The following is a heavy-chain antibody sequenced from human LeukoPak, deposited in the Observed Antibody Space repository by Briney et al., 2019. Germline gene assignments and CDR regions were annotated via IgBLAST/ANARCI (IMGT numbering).Heavy chain of an antibody. CDR1: GGSISSGSYY. J-gene: IGHJ5*02. V-gene: IGHV4-61*02. CDR2: IYTSGST. CDR3: ARDLPIVGATSGWFDP. D-gene: IGHD1-26*01. Sequence: SQTLSLTCTVSGGSISSGSYYWSWIRQPAGKGLEWIGRIYTSGSTNYNPSLKSRVTISVGTSKNQFSLKLSSVTAADTAVYYCARDLPIVGATSGWFDPWGQGTLVTVSS.